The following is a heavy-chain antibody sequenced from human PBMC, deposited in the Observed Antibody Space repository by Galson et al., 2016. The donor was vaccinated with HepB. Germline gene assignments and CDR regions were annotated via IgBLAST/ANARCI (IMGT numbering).Heavy chain of an antibody. J-gene: IGHJ4*02. CDR1: GGSISSYY. D-gene: IGHD2-21*02. CDR3: ARGVTGTPYFDL. Sequence: SETLSLTCTISGGSISSYYWSWIRQTPGKGLEWIGCIYKSGSTNYSPSLNSRVTLSVDSSKNQFSLNLDSVTAADTAVYYYARGVTGTPYFDLWGPGALITVSS. V-gene: IGHV4-59*01. CDR2: IYKSGST.